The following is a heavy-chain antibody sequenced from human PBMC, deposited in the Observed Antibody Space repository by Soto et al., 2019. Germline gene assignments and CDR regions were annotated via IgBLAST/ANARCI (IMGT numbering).Heavy chain of an antibody. CDR2: ISSSGGTK. CDR3: ARVGDFYGMDV. V-gene: IGHV3-11*01. CDR1: GFTFSDYY. J-gene: IGHJ6*02. Sequence: SGGSLRLSCAASGFTFSDYYMSCIRQAPGEGLEWVSYISSSGGTKYYEDSVKGRFTISRDNAKNSLYLQMNSLRAEDTAVYYCARVGDFYGMDVWGQGTTVTVSS. D-gene: IGHD3-10*01.